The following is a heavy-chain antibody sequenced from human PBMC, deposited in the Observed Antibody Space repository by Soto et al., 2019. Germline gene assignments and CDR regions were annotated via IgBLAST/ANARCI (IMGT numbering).Heavy chain of an antibody. V-gene: IGHV3-11*01. CDR1: GFSFSDYY. CDR3: ARVVRRWLQFDAFDI. D-gene: IGHD5-12*01. J-gene: IGHJ3*02. Sequence: GGSLRLSCAVSGFSFSDYYMSWIRQAPRRGLEWLSYVSSSGDPTYYADSVKGRFTVSRDNAKKSLYLQMNSLRAEDTAVYYCARVVRRWLQFDAFDIWGPGTKVTVSS. CDR2: VSSSGDPT.